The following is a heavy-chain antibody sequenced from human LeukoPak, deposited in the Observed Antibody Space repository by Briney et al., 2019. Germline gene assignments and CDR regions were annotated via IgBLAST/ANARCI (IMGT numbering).Heavy chain of an antibody. J-gene: IGHJ3*01. V-gene: IGHV3-53*01. CDR1: GFTISNTE. CDR2: SYSGGTT. D-gene: IGHD6-19*01. CDR3: RGWLGSFDV. Sequence: GGSLRLSCAVSGFTISNTEMSWVRQVPGKGPEWVLVSYSGGTTYYADSVKGRFTISRDISKNTVDLQMNSLRVEDTAVYHCRGWLGSFDVWGQGKMVTVSS.